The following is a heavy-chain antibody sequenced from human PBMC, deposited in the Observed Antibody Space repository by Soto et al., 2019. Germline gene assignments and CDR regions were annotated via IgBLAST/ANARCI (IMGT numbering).Heavy chain of an antibody. CDR2: IKQDGSQK. CDR3: AGAPGWLIEN. J-gene: IGHJ4*02. CDR1: GFTFSTYW. V-gene: IGHV3-7*04. Sequence: EVQLVESGGGLVQPGGSLRLSCAASGFTFSTYWMFWVRQAPGKGLQWVATIKQDGSQKLYVDSVKGRFTISRDNAKNSLHLQMNSLRVDDTAVYFCAGAPGWLIENWGQGTLVTVSS. D-gene: IGHD5-12*01.